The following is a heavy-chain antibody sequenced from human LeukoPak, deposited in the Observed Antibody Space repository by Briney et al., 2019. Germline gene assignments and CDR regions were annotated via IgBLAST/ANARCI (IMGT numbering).Heavy chain of an antibody. J-gene: IGHJ4*02. CDR3: ARPISYSSGWVFDY. D-gene: IGHD6-19*01. V-gene: IGHV3-21*01. Sequence: PGGSLRLSCAASGFTFSSYSMNWVRQAPGKGLEWVSSISSSSSYIYYADSVKGRFTIPRDNAKNSLYLQMNSLRAEDTAVYYCARPISYSSGWVFDYWGQGTLVTVSS. CDR1: GFTFSSYS. CDR2: ISSSSSYI.